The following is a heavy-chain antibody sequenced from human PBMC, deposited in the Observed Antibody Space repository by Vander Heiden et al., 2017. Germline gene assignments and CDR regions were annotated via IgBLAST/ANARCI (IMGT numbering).Heavy chain of an antibody. V-gene: IGHV3-30*18. CDR3: ANSQGYYYGMDV. J-gene: IGHJ6*02. CDR1: GFTFSSYG. Sequence: QVQLVESGGGVVQPGRSLRLSSAASGFTFSSYGMHWVRQFPGKGLEWVAVITFDGTSKYHADSVEGRFTISRDNSKNTLYLQMNSLRIEDTAVYYCANSQGYYYGMDVWGQGTTVTVSS. CDR2: ITFDGTSK.